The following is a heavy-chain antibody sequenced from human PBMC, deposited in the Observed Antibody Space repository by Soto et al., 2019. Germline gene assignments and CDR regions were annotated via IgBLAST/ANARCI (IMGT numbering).Heavy chain of an antibody. CDR1: GFTFTDYW. Sequence: EVQLVESGGHLVQPGGSLRLSCAASGFTFTDYWMSWVRRAPGKGLEWVANIKQDGSEKNYVDSLKGRFTISRDNAENSLYLQMNSLRAEDSGVYYCARIGYSSSSWDYWGQGTLVTVSS. V-gene: IGHV3-7*01. D-gene: IGHD6-6*01. CDR3: ARIGYSSSSWDY. J-gene: IGHJ4*02. CDR2: IKQDGSEK.